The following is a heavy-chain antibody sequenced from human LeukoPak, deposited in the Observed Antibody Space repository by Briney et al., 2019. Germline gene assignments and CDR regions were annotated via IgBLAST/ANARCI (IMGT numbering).Heavy chain of an antibody. CDR3: ARDGGSYGPMNLDY. V-gene: IGHV4-34*01. D-gene: IGHD1-26*01. J-gene: IGHJ4*02. CDR2: INHSGST. Sequence: SETLSLTCAVYGGSFSGYYWSWIRQPPGKGLEWIGEINHSGSTNYNPSLKSRVTVSVDTSKNQFSLKLSSVTAADTAVYYCARDGGSYGPMNLDYWGQGTLVTVSS. CDR1: GGSFSGYY.